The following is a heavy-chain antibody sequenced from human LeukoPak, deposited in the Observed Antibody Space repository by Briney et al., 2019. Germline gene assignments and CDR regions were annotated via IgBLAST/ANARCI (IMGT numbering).Heavy chain of an antibody. CDR3: ARGVPYYYGSGSYTRYFQH. V-gene: IGHV4-34*01. CDR1: GGSFSGYY. J-gene: IGHJ1*01. CDR2: INHSGST. Sequence: SETLSLTCAVYGGSFSGYYWSWIRQPPGKGLEWIGEINHSGSTNYNPSLKSRVTISVDTSKIQFSLKLSSVTAADTAVYYCARGVPYYYGSGSYTRYFQHWGQGTLVTVSS. D-gene: IGHD3-10*01.